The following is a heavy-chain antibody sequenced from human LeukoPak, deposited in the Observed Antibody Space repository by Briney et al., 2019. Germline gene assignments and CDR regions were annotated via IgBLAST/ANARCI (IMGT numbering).Heavy chain of an antibody. J-gene: IGHJ3*02. CDR2: IIPIFGTA. CDR3: ARGGYDYVWGSYRLSHAFDI. CDR1: GGTFSSYA. D-gene: IGHD3-16*01. V-gene: IGHV1-69*01. Sequence: GSSVKVSCKASGGTFSSYAISWVRQAPGQGLEWMGGIIPIFGTANYAQKFQGRVTITADESTSTAYMELSSLRSEDTAVYYCARGGYDYVWGSYRLSHAFDIWGQETMVTVSS.